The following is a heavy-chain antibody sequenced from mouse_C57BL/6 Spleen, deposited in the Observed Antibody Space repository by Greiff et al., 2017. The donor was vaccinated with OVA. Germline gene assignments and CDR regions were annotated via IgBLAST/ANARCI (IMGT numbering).Heavy chain of an antibody. V-gene: IGHV1-50*01. J-gene: IGHJ1*03. CDR1: GYTFTSYW. Sequence: VQLQQPGAELVKPGASVKLSCKASGYTFTSYWMQWVKQRPGQGLEWIGEIDPSDSYTNYNQKVKGKATLTVDTSSSTAYMQLSSLTSEDAAVYYCARGGSSLWYFDVWGTGTTVTVSS. D-gene: IGHD1-1*01. CDR3: ARGGSSLWYFDV. CDR2: IDPSDSYT.